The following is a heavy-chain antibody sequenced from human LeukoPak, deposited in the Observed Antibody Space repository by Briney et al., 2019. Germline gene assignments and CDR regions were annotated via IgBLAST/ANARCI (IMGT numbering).Heavy chain of an antibody. V-gene: IGHV1-18*04. CDR1: GYTYTSYT. Sequence: ASVKVSCKASGYTYTSYTISWVRQAPGQGLEWMGWINTYNGNTNYAQKVQGRVTMTTDTSTSTAYMELKSLISDDSAVHYCARPVGSLGYCSSSSCYFGGMDVWGKGTTVTVSS. J-gene: IGHJ6*04. CDR3: ARPVGSLGYCSSSSCYFGGMDV. D-gene: IGHD2-2*01. CDR2: INTYNGNT.